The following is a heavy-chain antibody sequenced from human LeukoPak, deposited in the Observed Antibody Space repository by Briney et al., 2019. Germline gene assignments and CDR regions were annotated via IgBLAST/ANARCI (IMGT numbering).Heavy chain of an antibody. J-gene: IGHJ6*04. D-gene: IGHD3-16*01. Sequence: GGSLRLSCAASGFTFSSYSMNWIRQAPGKGLEWVSSISSRSTYIYHADSVKGRFTISRDNAKNSLFLQMNSLRAEDTAVYFCAKSTRAVMAMMDVWGKGTTVTVSS. V-gene: IGHV3-21*01. CDR2: ISSRSTYI. CDR3: AKSTRAVMAMMDV. CDR1: GFTFSSYS.